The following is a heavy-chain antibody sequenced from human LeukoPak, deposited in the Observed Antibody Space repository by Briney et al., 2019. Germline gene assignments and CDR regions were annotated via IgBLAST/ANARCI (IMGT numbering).Heavy chain of an antibody. CDR3: AKSGGAVAGPYFDY. Sequence: PGGTLRLSCAASGFTFSSYGMSWVRQAPGKGLEWVSAISGSGGSTYYADSVKGRFTISRDNSKNTLYLQMNSLRAEDTAVYYCAKSGGAVAGPYFDYWGQGTLVTVSS. V-gene: IGHV3-23*01. D-gene: IGHD1-26*01. J-gene: IGHJ4*02. CDR1: GFTFSSYG. CDR2: ISGSGGST.